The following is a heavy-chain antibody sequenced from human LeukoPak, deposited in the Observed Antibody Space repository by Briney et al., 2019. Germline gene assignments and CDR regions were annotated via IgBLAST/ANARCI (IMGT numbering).Heavy chain of an antibody. CDR2: IYYSGST. Sequence: SETLSLTCTVSGGSISSYYWGWIRQPPGKGLEWIGSIYYSGSTYYNPSLKSRVTISVDTSKNQFSLKLSSVTAADTAVYYCARHRYCSSTSCYLVRWFDPWGQGTLVTVSS. J-gene: IGHJ5*02. D-gene: IGHD2-2*01. CDR3: ARHRYCSSTSCYLVRWFDP. CDR1: GGSISSYY. V-gene: IGHV4-39*01.